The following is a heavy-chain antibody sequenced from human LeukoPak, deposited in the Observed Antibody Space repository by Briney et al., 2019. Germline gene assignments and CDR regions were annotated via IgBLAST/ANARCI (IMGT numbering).Heavy chain of an antibody. CDR3: AITGTTYNNWFDP. CDR1: GFTFSDYY. J-gene: IGHJ5*02. D-gene: IGHD1-20*01. CDR2: ISSDSSYT. Sequence: PGGSLRLSCAASGFTFSDYYMSWIRQAPGKGLEWVSYISSDSSYTNYADSVKGRFIISRDNAKNSLYLQMNSLRAEDTALYYCAITGTTYNNWFDPWGQGTLVTVSS. V-gene: IGHV3-11*03.